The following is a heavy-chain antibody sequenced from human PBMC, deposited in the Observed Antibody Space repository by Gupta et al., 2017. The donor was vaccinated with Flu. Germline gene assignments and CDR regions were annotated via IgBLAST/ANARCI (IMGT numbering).Heavy chain of an antibody. D-gene: IGHD2-8*01. CDR3: AKVAGVYAPTPSSPDY. Sequence: GMHWVRQAPGKGLEWVAVISYDGSNKYYADSVKGRFTISRDNSKNTLYLQMNSLRAEDTAVYYCAKVAGVYAPTPSSPDYWGQGTLVTVSS. CDR1: G. CDR2: ISYDGSNK. V-gene: IGHV3-30*18. J-gene: IGHJ4*02.